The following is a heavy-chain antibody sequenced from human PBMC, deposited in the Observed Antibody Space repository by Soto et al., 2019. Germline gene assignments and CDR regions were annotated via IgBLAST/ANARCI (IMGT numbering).Heavy chain of an antibody. J-gene: IGHJ4*02. CDR1: GGSISSYY. CDR2: IYNSGST. D-gene: IGHD6-25*01. Sequence: SETLSLTCTVSGGSISSYYWSWIRQPPGKGLEWIGYIYNSGSTNYNPSLKSRVTISVDTSKNQFSLKLSSVTAADTAVYYCARSMVAAYFDSWGQGTLVTVSS. V-gene: IGHV4-59*08. CDR3: ARSMVAAYFDS.